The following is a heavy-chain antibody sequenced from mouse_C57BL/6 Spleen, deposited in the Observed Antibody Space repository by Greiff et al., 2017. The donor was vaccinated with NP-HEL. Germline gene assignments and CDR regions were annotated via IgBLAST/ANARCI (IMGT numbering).Heavy chain of an antibody. CDR3: ARSYYGNRYWYFDV. CDR1: GYTFTSYW. Sequence: QVQLQQPGAELVRPGTSVKLSCKASGYTFTSYWMHWVKQRPGQGLEWIGVIDPSDSYTNYNQKFKGKATLTVDTSSSTAYMQLSSLTSEDSAVYYCARSYYGNRYWYFDVWGKGTTVTVSS. J-gene: IGHJ1*03. CDR2: IDPSDSYT. D-gene: IGHD2-1*01. V-gene: IGHV1-59*01.